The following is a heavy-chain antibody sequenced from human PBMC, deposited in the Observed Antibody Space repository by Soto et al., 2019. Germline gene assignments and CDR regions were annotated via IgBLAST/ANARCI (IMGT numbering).Heavy chain of an antibody. J-gene: IGHJ3*02. V-gene: IGHV1-18*04. CDR1: GYTFTSYG. CDR2: ISVYNGIT. D-gene: IGHD3-22*01. Sequence: QVQLVQSGSEVRKPGASVKVSCKASGYTFTSYGITWVRQAPGQGLEWMGWISVYNGITNYAQKFQGRVTMTTDTSTSTAYMELRSLRSDDTAVYYCARLVERWRSGNYKGAFDIWGQGTMVTVSS. CDR3: ARLVERWRSGNYKGAFDI.